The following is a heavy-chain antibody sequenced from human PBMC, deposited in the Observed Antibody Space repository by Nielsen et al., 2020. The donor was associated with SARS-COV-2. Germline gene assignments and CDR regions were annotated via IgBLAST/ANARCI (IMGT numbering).Heavy chain of an antibody. CDR2: INAGNGNT. Sequence: SLKVSCMPSVYTFTSFSIHWVRQAPGQSLEWMGWINAGNGNTKYSQKFQGRVTMTRDTSANTAYMELSSLSSEDTAVYYCARITPSSGWDYWGQGTLVTVSS. V-gene: IGHV1-3*01. D-gene: IGHD6-19*01. CDR3: ARITPSSGWDY. CDR1: VYTFTSFS. J-gene: IGHJ4*02.